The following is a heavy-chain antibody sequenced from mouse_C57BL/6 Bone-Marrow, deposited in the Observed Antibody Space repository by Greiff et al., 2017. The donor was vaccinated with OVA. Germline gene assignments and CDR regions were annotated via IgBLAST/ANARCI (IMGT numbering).Heavy chain of an antibody. CDR3: ARGLLRCYGFAY. CDR1: GYTFTSYW. CDR2: IYPGSGST. D-gene: IGHD1-1*01. V-gene: IGHV1-55*01. Sequence: QVQLQQPGAELVKPGASVKMSCKASGYTFTSYWITWVKQRPGQGLEWIGDIYPGSGSTNYNEKFKSKATLTVDTSSSTAYMQLSSLTSEDSAVDYCARGLLRCYGFAYWGQGTLVTVSA. J-gene: IGHJ3*01.